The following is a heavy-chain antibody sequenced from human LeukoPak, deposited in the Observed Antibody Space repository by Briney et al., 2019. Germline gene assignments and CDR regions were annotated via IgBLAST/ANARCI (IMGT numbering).Heavy chain of an antibody. V-gene: IGHV4-4*02. CDR2: IYHSGST. J-gene: IGHJ3*02. CDR3: AREGTTVTPDAFDI. CDR1: GGSLSSSNW. Sequence: SGTLSLTCAVSGGSLSSSNWWSWVRQPPGKGLEWSGEIYHSGSTNYNPSLKSRVTISVDKSKNQFSLKLSSVTAAVTAVYYCAREGTTVTPDAFDIWGQGTMVTVSS. D-gene: IGHD4-17*01.